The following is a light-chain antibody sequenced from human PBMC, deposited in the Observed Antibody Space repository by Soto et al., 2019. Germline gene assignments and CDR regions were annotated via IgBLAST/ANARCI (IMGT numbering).Light chain of an antibody. J-gene: IGKJ1*01. CDR3: QQPVSGPWT. Sequence: EIVLTQSPDTLSLSPGERATLSCRASQSVSSNNLAWYQHKPGQPPRLLIYVASRRATGIPDRFSGSGSGSEFTLTITRLEPEDFAVYYCQQPVSGPWTFGQGTKVEIK. CDR2: VAS. V-gene: IGKV3-20*01. CDR1: QSVSSNN.